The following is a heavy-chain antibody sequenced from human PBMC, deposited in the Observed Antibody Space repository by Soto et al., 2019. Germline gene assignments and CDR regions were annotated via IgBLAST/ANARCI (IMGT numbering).Heavy chain of an antibody. CDR1: RFTFSSYA. V-gene: IGHV3-23*01. J-gene: IGHJ5*01. CDR2: ISGSGATT. Sequence: EVQLLESGGGLVQPGGSLRLSCAASRFTFSSYAMTWVRQAPGKGLEWVSGISGSGATTSYADSVKGRFTVSRDNSKNTLYLQMNSLRVDDTAVYYCAKLRYFDWSSYNWFEYWGQGTPVTVSS. D-gene: IGHD3-9*01. CDR3: AKLRYFDWSSYNWFEY.